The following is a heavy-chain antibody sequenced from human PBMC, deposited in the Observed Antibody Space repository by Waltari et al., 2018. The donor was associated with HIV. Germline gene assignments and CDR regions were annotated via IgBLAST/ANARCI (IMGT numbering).Heavy chain of an antibody. Sequence: QVQLVQSGSEVKEPGLTVRVFCTASRYTFTGYYMLWVRQAHGQGLGWLGWINPNRGGTDYAQKFQGRVTMTRDTSISTAYMELRRLRSDDTAVYYCARDKVYSSGWTLFDSWGQGTLVTVSS. CDR1: RYTFTGYY. V-gene: IGHV1-2*02. D-gene: IGHD6-19*01. CDR3: ARDKVYSSGWTLFDS. J-gene: IGHJ4*02. CDR2: INPNRGGT.